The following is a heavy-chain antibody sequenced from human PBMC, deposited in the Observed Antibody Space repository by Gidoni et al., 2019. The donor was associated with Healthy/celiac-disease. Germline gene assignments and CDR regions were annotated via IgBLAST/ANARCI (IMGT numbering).Heavy chain of an antibody. D-gene: IGHD3-3*01. CDR3: AREPDYDFWSGYYYYYYGMDV. V-gene: IGHV3-74*01. CDR2: INSDGSST. CDR1: GFTFSSYW. Sequence: EVQLVESGGGLVQPGGSLRLSCAASGFTFSSYWMHWVRQAPGKGLVWVSRINSDGSSTSYADSVKGRFTISRDNAKNTLYLQMNSLRAEDTAVYYCAREPDYDFWSGYYYYYYGMDVWGQGTTVTVSS. J-gene: IGHJ6*02.